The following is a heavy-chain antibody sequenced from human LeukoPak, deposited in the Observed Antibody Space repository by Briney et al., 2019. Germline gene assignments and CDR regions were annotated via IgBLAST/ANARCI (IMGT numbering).Heavy chain of an antibody. CDR1: GFLFSNSW. V-gene: IGHV3-7*05. J-gene: IGHJ4*02. CDR2: INQDGSAK. Sequence: PGGSLRLSCADSGFLFSNSWMAWVRQAPGRGLEWLANINQDGSAKTCVDSVKGRFTISRDNAKNSLYLQMNSLRAEDTAIYYCARDSGYNAFDYWGQGTLVTVSS. CDR3: ARDSGYNAFDY. D-gene: IGHD5-12*01.